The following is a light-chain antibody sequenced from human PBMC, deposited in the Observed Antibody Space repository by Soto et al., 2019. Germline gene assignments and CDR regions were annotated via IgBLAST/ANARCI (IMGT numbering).Light chain of an antibody. CDR1: SSDVGGYNY. CDR3: SSYAGSNNFEVV. V-gene: IGLV2-8*01. J-gene: IGLJ2*01. CDR2: EVS. Sequence: QSALTQPPSASGSPGQSVTISCTGTSSDVGGYNYVSWYQQHPGKAPKLMIYEVSKRPSGVPDRFSGSKSGNTASLTVSGLQAEAEADYYCSSYAGSNNFEVVFGGGTQLTVL.